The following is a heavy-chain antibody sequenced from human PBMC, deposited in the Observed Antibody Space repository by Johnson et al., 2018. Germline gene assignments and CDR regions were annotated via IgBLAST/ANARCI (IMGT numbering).Heavy chain of an antibody. J-gene: IGHJ6*03. Sequence: QVQLQESGPGLVKPSETLSLTCTVSGGSISSYYWSWIRQPPGTGLEWIGYIYYTGSTNYNPPLKSRVTISVDTSKNQFSLKLSSVTAADTAVYYCARTQNYYYMDVWGKGTTVTVSS. V-gene: IGHV4-59*08. CDR3: ARTQNYYYMDV. CDR1: GGSISSYY. CDR2: IYYTGST.